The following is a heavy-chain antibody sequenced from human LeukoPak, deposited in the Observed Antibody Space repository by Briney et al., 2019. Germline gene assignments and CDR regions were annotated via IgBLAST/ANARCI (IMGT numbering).Heavy chain of an antibody. D-gene: IGHD3-10*01. CDR1: GFSFRSYS. CDR3: ATLGGVSGNTHNPLVDH. V-gene: IGHV3-21*01. Sequence: GGSLRLSCAPFGFSFRSYSINWVRQAPGKGLEWVSSVSGGSDYIYYADSVKGRFTISRDNAVNSLYLQMNSLRAEDTAVYYCATLGGVSGNTHNPLVDHWGQGTLVTVSS. J-gene: IGHJ4*02. CDR2: VSGGSDYI.